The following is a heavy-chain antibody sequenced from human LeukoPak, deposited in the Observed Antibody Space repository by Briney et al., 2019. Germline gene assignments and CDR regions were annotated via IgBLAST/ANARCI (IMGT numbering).Heavy chain of an antibody. CDR3: ARGWLATWFDP. J-gene: IGHJ5*02. Sequence: SQTLSLTCAISGDSVSINSGGWNWIRQSPSRGLEWLGRTYYNSKWNNDYAVSVKSRITINPDTSKNQFSLQLNSVTPEDTAVYYCARGWLATWFDPWGQGTLVTVSS. V-gene: IGHV6-1*01. CDR1: GDSVSINSGG. D-gene: IGHD6-19*01. CDR2: TYYNSKWNN.